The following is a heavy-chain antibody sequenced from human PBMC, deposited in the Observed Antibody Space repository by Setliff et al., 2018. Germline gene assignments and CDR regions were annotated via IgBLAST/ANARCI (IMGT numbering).Heavy chain of an antibody. J-gene: IGHJ6*03. CDR3: ATLSFYYYYMDV. D-gene: IGHD3-10*01. CDR1: GYVFTSYG. V-gene: IGHV1-18*01. Sequence: GASVQVSCKASGYVFTSYGISWVRQAPGQGLEWMGWIRVHNGDTKFAQRFQGRITMTADTSTKTAFMELTSLRSDDTAVYYCATLSFYYYYMDVWGKGTSVT. CDR2: IRVHNGDT.